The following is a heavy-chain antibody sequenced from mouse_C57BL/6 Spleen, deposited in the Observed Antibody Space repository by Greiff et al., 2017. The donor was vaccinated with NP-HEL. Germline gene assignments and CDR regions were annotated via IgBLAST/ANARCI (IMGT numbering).Heavy chain of an antibody. CDR2: IYPRSGNT. CDR3: ASRGGSSSYYFDY. Sequence: VQLQESGAELARPGASVKLSCKASGYTFTSYGISWVKQRTGQGLEWIGEIYPRSGNTYYNEKFKGKATLTADKSSSTAYMELRSLTSEDSAVYFCASRGGSSSYYFDYWGQGTTLTVSS. V-gene: IGHV1-81*01. CDR1: GYTFTSYG. D-gene: IGHD1-1*01. J-gene: IGHJ2*01.